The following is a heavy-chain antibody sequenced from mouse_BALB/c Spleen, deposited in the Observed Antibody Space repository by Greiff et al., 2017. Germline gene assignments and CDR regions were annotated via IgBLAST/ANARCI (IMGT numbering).Heavy chain of an antibody. Sequence: EVKLVESGGGLVQPGGSRKLSCAASGFTFSSFGMHWVRQAPEKGLEWVAYISSGSSTIYYADTVKGRFTISRDNPKNTLFLQMTSLRSEDTAMYYCARAYYRYGGYFDVWGAGTTVTVSS. J-gene: IGHJ1*01. D-gene: IGHD2-14*01. CDR3: ARAYYRYGGYFDV. CDR2: ISSGSSTI. V-gene: IGHV5-17*02. CDR1: GFTFSSFG.